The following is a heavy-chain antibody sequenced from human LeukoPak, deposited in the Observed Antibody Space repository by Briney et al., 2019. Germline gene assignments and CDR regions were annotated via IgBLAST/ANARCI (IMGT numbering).Heavy chain of an antibody. CDR1: GFSFSSYD. V-gene: IGHV3-23*01. Sequence: GGSLRLSCAGSGFSFSSYDMGWLRQAPGKGLEWVAALSASGDYTEYADSVKGRFTISRDNSKNTLYLQMNSLRAEDTAVYYCTKDGSNWQTSAVYLPGDYWGQGTLVSVSS. D-gene: IGHD6-13*01. J-gene: IGHJ4*02. CDR2: LSASGDYT. CDR3: TKDGSNWQTSAVYLPGDY.